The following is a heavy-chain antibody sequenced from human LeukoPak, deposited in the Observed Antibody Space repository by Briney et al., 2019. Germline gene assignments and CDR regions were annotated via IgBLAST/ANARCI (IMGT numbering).Heavy chain of an antibody. CDR3: ARGLGRWLQVSWFDP. Sequence: SETLSLTCAVYGGSFSGYYWSWIRQPPGKGLEWIGEINHSGSTNYKPSLKSRVTISVDTSKNQFSLKLSSVTAADTAVYYCARGLGRWLQVSWFDPRGQGTLVTVSS. CDR2: INHSGST. D-gene: IGHD5-12*01. V-gene: IGHV4-34*01. CDR1: GGSFSGYY. J-gene: IGHJ5*02.